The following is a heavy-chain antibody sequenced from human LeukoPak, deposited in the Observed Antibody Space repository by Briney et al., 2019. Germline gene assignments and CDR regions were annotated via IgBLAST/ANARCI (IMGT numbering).Heavy chain of an antibody. V-gene: IGHV3-33*01. D-gene: IGHD6-19*01. CDR2: IWYDGSNK. J-gene: IGHJ4*02. CDR1: GSPSIGKA. Sequence: GGSLRPPGQRPGSPSIGKAMHGFGQAQGKGLEWVAVIWYDGSNKYYADSVKGRFTISRENSKNTPYLQMNSLRAEDTAVYFCARDSSGWTFDYWGQGTLVTVSS. CDR3: ARDSSGWTFDY.